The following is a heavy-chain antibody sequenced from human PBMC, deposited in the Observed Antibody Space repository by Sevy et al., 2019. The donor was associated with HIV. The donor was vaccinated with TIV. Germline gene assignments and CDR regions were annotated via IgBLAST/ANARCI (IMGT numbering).Heavy chain of an antibody. V-gene: IGHV3-11*01. J-gene: IGHJ4*02. CDR1: GFTFSDYY. CDR2: ISSSGSTI. Sequence: GGSLRLSCAASGFTFSDYYMSWIRQAPGKGLEWVSYISSSGSTIYYADSVKGRFTISRDNAKNSLYLQMNSLRAEDTAEYYCASHDSSGYPVDYWGQGTLVTVSS. CDR3: ASHDSSGYPVDY. D-gene: IGHD3-22*01.